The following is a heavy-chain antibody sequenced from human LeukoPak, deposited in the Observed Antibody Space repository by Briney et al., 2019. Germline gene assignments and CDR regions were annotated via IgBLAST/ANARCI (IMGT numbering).Heavy chain of an antibody. CDR1: GFTLSSYD. V-gene: IGHV3-30*02. CDR3: ARILDSAWGELGY. J-gene: IGHJ4*02. Sequence: RPGGSLRLSCAASGFTLSSYDMHWVRQAPGKGLEWMAFIRSDGSNKYYADSVKGRLTISRDNSKNTLYLQMNSLRAEDTAVYYCARILDSAWGELGYWGQGTLVTVSS. D-gene: IGHD6-19*01. CDR2: IRSDGSNK.